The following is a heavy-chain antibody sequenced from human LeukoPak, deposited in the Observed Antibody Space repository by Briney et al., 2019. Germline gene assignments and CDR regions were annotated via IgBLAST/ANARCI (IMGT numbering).Heavy chain of an antibody. J-gene: IGHJ4*02. CDR3: ARHYYDSSGYHIPSFDY. CDR1: GGSISSSSYY. Sequence: PSETLSLTCTVSGGSISSSSYYWGWIRQPPGKGLEWIGTIYYSGSTYYNPSLRSRVTISVDTSKNQFSLKLSSVTAADTAVYYCARHYYDSSGYHIPSFDYWGQGTLVTVSS. V-gene: IGHV4-39*01. D-gene: IGHD3-22*01. CDR2: IYYSGST.